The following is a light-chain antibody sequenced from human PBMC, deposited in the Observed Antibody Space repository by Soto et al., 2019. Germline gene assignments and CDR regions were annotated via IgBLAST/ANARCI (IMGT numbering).Light chain of an antibody. CDR1: QTISRW. CDR3: QQRSNWPPIT. V-gene: IGKV1-5*01. CDR2: DAS. J-gene: IGKJ5*01. Sequence: DMQLTRTPSTLSASVGDEVTITCRASQTISRWLAWYQQKPGRAPKLLIYDASTLESGVPSRFSGSGSGTDFTLTISSLEPEDFAVYYCQQRSNWPPITFGQGTRLEIK.